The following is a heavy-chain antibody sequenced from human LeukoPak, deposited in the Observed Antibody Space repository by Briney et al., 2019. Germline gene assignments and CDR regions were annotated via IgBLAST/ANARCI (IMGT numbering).Heavy chain of an antibody. CDR1: GDSISSSNW. J-gene: IGHJ4*02. V-gene: IGHV4-4*02. D-gene: IGHD3-16*02. CDR2: IYHSGST. Sequence: SETLSLTCGVSGDSISSSNWWTWVRQPPGKGLEWIGEIYHSGSTSYNPSLKSRVSISVDTSKNQFSLKLTSVTAADAAVYYCARGETVFDNVWRTYRYTYFDSWGQGDLVTVSS. CDR3: ARGETVFDNVWRTYRYTYFDS.